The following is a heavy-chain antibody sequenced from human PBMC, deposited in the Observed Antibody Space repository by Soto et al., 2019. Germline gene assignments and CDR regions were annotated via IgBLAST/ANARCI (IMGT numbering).Heavy chain of an antibody. CDR1: GASINSDGYY. D-gene: IGHD2-8*02. CDR3: ARWRSVTWSCDH. V-gene: IGHV4-31*11. J-gene: IGHJ4*02. CDR2: IYYSGTT. Sequence: QVQLQESGPGLVIPSQTLSLTCAVSGASINSDGYYWSWIRQPPGKGLEWIGSIYYSGTTYYNSSLKSRAAISVATSHNLFSLKLASATAADTALYCCARWRSVTWSCDHWGQGTLVAVSS.